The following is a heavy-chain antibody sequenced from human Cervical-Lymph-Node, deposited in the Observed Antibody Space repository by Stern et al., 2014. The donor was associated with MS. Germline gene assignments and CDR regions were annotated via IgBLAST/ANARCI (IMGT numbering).Heavy chain of an antibody. CDR3: AREATRIVVGIDY. Sequence: VQLGQSGAEMKKPGASVKVSCKASGYAFTAFFIHWVRQVPGQGLEWMGRLNPNSDDPTYAQNFQDRVTLTRDTSIGTAYLELSRLTSADTAVYYCAREATRIVVGIDYWGQGTQVTVSS. D-gene: IGHD1-26*01. CDR2: LNPNSDDP. V-gene: IGHV1-2*06. CDR1: GYAFTAFF. J-gene: IGHJ4*02.